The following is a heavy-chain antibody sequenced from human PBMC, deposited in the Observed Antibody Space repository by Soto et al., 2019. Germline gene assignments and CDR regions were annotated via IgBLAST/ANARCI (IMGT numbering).Heavy chain of an antibody. V-gene: IGHV4-31*03. CDR3: ARSGYSYGPNPLLY. D-gene: IGHD5-18*01. CDR2: IYYSGST. Sequence: PSETLSLTCTVSGGSISSGGYYWSWIRQHPGKGLEWIGYIYYSGSTYYNPSLKSRVTISVDTSKNQFSLKLSSVTAADTAVYYCARSGYSYGPNPLLYWGQGILVTV. CDR1: GGSISSGGYY. J-gene: IGHJ4*02.